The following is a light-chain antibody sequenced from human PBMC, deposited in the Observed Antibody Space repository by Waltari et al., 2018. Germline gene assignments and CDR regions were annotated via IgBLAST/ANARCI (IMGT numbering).Light chain of an antibody. Sequence: QLVLTQSPSASASLGASVKLTCTLSSGHSSNVIAWHQQQPEKGPRYLMKVNSDGSHSKGDKIPERFSGYSSGVGHYRTISSLQSEDGADYYCQTGGHGTWVFGGGTKLTVL. CDR3: QTGGHGTWV. CDR1: SGHSSNV. V-gene: IGLV4-69*01. CDR2: VNSDGSH. J-gene: IGLJ3*02.